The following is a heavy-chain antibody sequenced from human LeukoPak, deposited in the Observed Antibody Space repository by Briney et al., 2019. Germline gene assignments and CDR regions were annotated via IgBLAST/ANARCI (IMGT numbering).Heavy chain of an antibody. Sequence: GGSLRLSCAASGFTFGTYEMNWVRQAPGRGLEWVSYISSSGSATYYADSVKGRFTVFRDNTKNSLYLQMNSLTAEDTAVYYCARSNYGDRGWNYFDYWGQGTLVTVSS. J-gene: IGHJ4*02. V-gene: IGHV3-48*03. CDR1: GFTFGTYE. CDR3: ARSNYGDRGWNYFDY. CDR2: ISSSGSAT. D-gene: IGHD4-17*01.